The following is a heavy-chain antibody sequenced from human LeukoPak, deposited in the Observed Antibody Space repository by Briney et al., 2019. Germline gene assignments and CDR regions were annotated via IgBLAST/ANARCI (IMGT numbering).Heavy chain of an antibody. J-gene: IGHJ5*02. CDR1: GGTFSSYA. D-gene: IGHD2-15*01. CDR2: IIPIFGTA. Sequence: GASVKVSCKASGGTFSSYAISWVRQALGQGLEWMGGIIPIFGTANYAQKFQGRVTTTADESTSTAYMELSSLRSEDTAVYYCARAKYCSGGSCYSRGNWFDPWGQGTLVTVSS. CDR3: ARAKYCSGGSCYSRGNWFDP. V-gene: IGHV1-69*13.